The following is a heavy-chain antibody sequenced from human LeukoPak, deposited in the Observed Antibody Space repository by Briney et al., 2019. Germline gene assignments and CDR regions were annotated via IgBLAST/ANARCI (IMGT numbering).Heavy chain of an antibody. D-gene: IGHD3-10*01. J-gene: IGHJ4*02. CDR3: AKDERGYYGSGSFDY. V-gene: IGHV3-23*01. CDR1: GFTFSSYA. CDR2: ISGSGGST. Sequence: GGSLRLSCAASGFTFSSYAMSWVRHAPGKGLEWVSAISGSGGSTYYADSVKGRFTISRDNSKNTLYLQMNSLRAEDTAVYYCAKDERGYYGSGSFDYWGQGTLVTVSS.